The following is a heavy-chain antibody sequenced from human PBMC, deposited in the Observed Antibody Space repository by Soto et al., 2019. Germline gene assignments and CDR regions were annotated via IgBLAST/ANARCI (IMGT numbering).Heavy chain of an antibody. V-gene: IGHV4-30-4*01. CDR3: ARRHQAGNWFDP. CDR1: GGSISSGDYY. Sequence: QVQLQESGPGLVKPSQTLSLTCTVSGGSISSGDYYWSWIRQPPGKGLEWIGYIYYSGSTYYNPYFKSRVTISVDTSKNQFSLKLSSVTAADTAVYYCARRHQAGNWFDPWGQGTLVTVSS. CDR2: IYYSGST. J-gene: IGHJ5*02.